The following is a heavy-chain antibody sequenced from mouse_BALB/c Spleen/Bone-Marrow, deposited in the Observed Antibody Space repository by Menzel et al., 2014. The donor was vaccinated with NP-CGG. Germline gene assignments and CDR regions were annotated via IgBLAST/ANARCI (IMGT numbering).Heavy chain of an antibody. J-gene: IGHJ4*01. CDR1: GYTFTSYW. D-gene: IGHD3-2*01. V-gene: IGHV1S81*02. CDR2: IHPSNGRT. Sequence: VQLQQSGTELVKPGASVKLSCKASGYTFTSYWIHWVKQGPGQGLEWIGEIHPSNGRTNYSEKFKTKATLTVDKSSSTAHMQFSSLTSEDSAVYYCARGTARAMMDYWGQGTSVTVSP. CDR3: ARGTARAMMDY.